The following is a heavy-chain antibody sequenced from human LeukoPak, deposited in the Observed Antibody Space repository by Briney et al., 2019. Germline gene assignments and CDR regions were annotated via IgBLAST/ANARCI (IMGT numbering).Heavy chain of an antibody. J-gene: IGHJ5*02. CDR1: GFTFDDYG. CDR3: ARAGPATWFDP. V-gene: IGHV3-20*04. Sequence: SGGSLRLSCAASGFTFDDYGMSRVRQAPGKGLEWVSGINWNGGSTGYTDSVKGRFTISRDNAKNSLYLQMNSLRAEDTAVYYCARAGPATWFDPWGQGTLVTVSS. CDR2: INWNGGST.